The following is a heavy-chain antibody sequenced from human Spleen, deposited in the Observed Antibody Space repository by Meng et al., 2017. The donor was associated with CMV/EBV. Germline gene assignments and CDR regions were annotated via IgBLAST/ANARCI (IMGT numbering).Heavy chain of an antibody. CDR3: ARDSYSGYDWFDY. J-gene: IGHJ4*02. CDR2: VYYDGSNQ. Sequence: GESLKISCAPSGFIFSSYAMHWVRQAPGKGLEWVALVYYDGSNQYYSDSVRGRFTISRDNSKNTLYLQMNSLRAEDTAVYYCARDSYSGYDWFDYWGQGTLVTVSS. V-gene: IGHV3-33*01. D-gene: IGHD5-12*01. CDR1: GFIFSSYA.